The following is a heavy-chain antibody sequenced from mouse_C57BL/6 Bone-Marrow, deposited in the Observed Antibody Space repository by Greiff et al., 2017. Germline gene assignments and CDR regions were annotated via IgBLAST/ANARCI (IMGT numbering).Heavy chain of an antibody. CDR3: ARSDYDGVFFAY. Sequence: LVESGAELARPGASVKLSCKASGYTFTSYGISWVKQRTGQGLEWIGEIYPRSGNTYYNEKFKGKATLTADKSSSTAYMQLSSLTSEDSAVXYCARSDYDGVFFAYWGQGTLVTVSA. D-gene: IGHD2-4*01. J-gene: IGHJ3*01. CDR2: IYPRSGNT. CDR1: GYTFTSYG. V-gene: IGHV1-81*01.